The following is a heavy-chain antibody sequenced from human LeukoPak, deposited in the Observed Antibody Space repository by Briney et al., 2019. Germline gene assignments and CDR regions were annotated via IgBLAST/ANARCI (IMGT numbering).Heavy chain of an antibody. CDR3: ARVVVPAAIDY. Sequence: PSETLSLTCTVSGDSISSYYWSWIRQPAGKGLEWIGRIHTSGSTNHNPSLTSRVTISVDTSKNQFSLKLSSVTAADTAVYYCARVVVPAAIDYWGQGTLVTVSS. D-gene: IGHD2-2*01. CDR2: IHTSGST. CDR1: GDSISSYY. J-gene: IGHJ4*02. V-gene: IGHV4-4*07.